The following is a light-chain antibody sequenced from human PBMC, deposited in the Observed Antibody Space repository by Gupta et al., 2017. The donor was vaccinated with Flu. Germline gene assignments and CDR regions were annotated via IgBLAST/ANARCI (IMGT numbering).Light chain of an antibody. V-gene: IGKV3-11*02. CDR3: QQRSGCPLI. Sequence: EIVLTQSPVTLSLSPGETATLSCRASDSIGTYLSWLQQKPGQAPRLLIYHASKRATGLPARFSGSGCGRDFTLTIISREAEDFAIYYCQQRSGCPLIFGRGTKVETK. CDR2: HAS. CDR1: DSIGTY. J-gene: IGKJ4*01.